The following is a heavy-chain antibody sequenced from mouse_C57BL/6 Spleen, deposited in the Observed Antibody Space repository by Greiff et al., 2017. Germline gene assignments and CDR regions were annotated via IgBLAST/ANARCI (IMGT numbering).Heavy chain of an antibody. Sequence: VKLQESGPELVKPGASVKISCKASGYAFSSSWMNWVKQRPGKGLEWIGRIYPGDGDTNYNGKFKGKATLTADKSSSTAYMQLSSLTSEDSAVYFCARTVYYSNYGWYFDVWGTGTTVTVSS. D-gene: IGHD2-5*01. CDR3: ARTVYYSNYGWYFDV. CDR2: IYPGDGDT. CDR1: GYAFSSSW. V-gene: IGHV1-82*01. J-gene: IGHJ1*03.